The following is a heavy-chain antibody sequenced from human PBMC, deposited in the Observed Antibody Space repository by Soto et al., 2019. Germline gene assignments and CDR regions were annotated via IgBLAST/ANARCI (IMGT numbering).Heavy chain of an antibody. CDR3: AKGARSSSGSDGYKFDY. CDR1: GFTFSNYA. Sequence: EVQLLEFGGHLVQPGWSLRLSCAASGFTFSNYAMTWVRRAPGKGLEWVSSISGGGNTYYADSVKGRFTISRDNSKSTLYLQMDSLRVEDTAVYYCAKGARSSSGSDGYKFDYWGQGTLVTVSS. D-gene: IGHD2-21*01. V-gene: IGHV3-23*01. J-gene: IGHJ4*02. CDR2: ISGGGNT.